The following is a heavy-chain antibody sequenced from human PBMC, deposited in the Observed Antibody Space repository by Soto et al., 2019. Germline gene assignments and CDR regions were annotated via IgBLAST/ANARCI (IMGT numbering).Heavy chain of an antibody. CDR1: GGPIGNSHSF. Sequence: PLQILSLTSDVSGGPIGNSHSFWSWVRQPPGKGLEFIGSVYYSGGAYYRPSPKSRVTVSVDTSKNQLSLRVNSVTAADTAVYYCLRVGEAATPHTDSDSCGQGMPIAVS. CDR3: LRVGEAATPHTDSDS. CDR2: VYYSGGA. D-gene: IGHD2-15*01. V-gene: IGHV4-39*01. J-gene: IGHJ4*02.